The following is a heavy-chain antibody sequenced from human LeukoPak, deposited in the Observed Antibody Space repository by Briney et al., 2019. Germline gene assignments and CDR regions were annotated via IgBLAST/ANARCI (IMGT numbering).Heavy chain of an antibody. D-gene: IGHD2-21*01. J-gene: IGHJ4*02. CDR1: GYIFTTYY. V-gene: IGHV1-46*01. CDR3: ARVGATGAIADN. Sequence: ASVKVSRKASGYIFTTYYMHWLRQAPGQGPEWMGIINPRGGSTDYAQRFQGRVTMTSDTSTSTVYMELKSLRSEDTAVYFCARVGATGAIADNWGQGTLVTVSS. CDR2: INPRGGST.